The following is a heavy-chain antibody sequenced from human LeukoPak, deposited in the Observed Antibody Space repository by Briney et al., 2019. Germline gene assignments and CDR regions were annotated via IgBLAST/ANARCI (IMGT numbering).Heavy chain of an antibody. D-gene: IGHD3-10*01. V-gene: IGHV4-30-2*01. CDR2: ICKRGST. CDR3: ARGYYGSGSYYFSVFEY. Sequence: SGTLCLTCTLSGGSISRGGYYWTWIRQPPVKGVGWIGYICKRGSTNYNPSLKSRLTIAVDRSKNQFSLHLYSVTAADTAVYYSARGYYGSGSYYFSVFEYWGQGTLATVSS. CDR1: GGSISRGGYY. J-gene: IGHJ4*02.